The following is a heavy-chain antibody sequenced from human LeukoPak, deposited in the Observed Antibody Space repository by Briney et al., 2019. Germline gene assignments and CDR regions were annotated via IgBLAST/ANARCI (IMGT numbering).Heavy chain of an antibody. Sequence: SETLSLTCAVSGGPFSGYFWSWIRQSSGKGLEWIGEIHNSGTTNYNPSLNSRVTISEDTSKNQFYLNLSSVTAADTAVYYCARGVLGPYYFDLWGRGTLVTVSS. CDR3: ARGVLGPYYFDL. V-gene: IGHV4-34*01. J-gene: IGHJ2*01. CDR2: IHNSGTT. D-gene: IGHD7-27*01. CDR1: GGPFSGYF.